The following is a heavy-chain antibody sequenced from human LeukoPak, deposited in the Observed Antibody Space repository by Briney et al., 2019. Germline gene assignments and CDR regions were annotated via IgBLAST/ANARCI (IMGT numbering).Heavy chain of an antibody. CDR2: ISWNSGSI. V-gene: IGHV3-9*01. CDR1: GFTFDDYA. D-gene: IGHD3-9*01. CDR3: AKASHLRYFDWLHYFDY. J-gene: IGHJ4*02. Sequence: PGRSLRLSCAASGFTFDDYAMHWVRQAPGKGLEWVSGISWNSGSIGYADSVKGRFTISRDNAKNSLYLQMNSLRVEDTALYYCAKASHLRYFDWLHYFDYWGQGTLVTVSS.